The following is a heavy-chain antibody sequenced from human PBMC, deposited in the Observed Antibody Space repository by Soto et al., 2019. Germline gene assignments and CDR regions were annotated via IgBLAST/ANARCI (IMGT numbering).Heavy chain of an antibody. V-gene: IGHV4-39*01. Sequence: SETLSLTCSVSGAAINGGGYFWGWARQPPGRGLEWIGSIYYTGSTTLSPSLRSRVTMSVDTSNNQFSMKLRSLTAADTAVYFCSRHGPPKGGSSYGGVSWFDTWGQGILVTVSS. J-gene: IGHJ5*02. D-gene: IGHD4-17*01. CDR3: SRHGPPKGGSSYGGVSWFDT. CDR1: GAAINGGGYF. CDR2: IYYTGST.